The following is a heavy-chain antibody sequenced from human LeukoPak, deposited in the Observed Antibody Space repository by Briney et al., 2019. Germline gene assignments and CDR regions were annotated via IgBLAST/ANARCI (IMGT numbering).Heavy chain of an antibody. Sequence: SETLSLTCTVSGGSISSSSYHWGWIRQPPGKGLEWIGSIYYSGSTYYNPSLKSRVTVSVDTSKNQFSLKLSSVTAADTAVYYCARLNYYYGMDVWGQGTTVTVSS. CDR1: GGSISSSSYH. J-gene: IGHJ6*02. CDR2: IYYSGST. V-gene: IGHV4-39*01. CDR3: ARLNYYYGMDV.